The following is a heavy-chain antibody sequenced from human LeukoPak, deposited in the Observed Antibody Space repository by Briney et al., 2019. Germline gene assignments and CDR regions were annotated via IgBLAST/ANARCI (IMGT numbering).Heavy chain of an antibody. V-gene: IGHV3-7*01. CDR3: ARPMGVWGSYRYYFDY. Sequence: GGSLRLSCAASGFTFSSYWMGWVRQAPGKGLEWVANIKQDGSEKYYVDSVKGRFTISRDNAKNSLYLQMNSLRAEDTAVYYCARPMGVWGSYRYYFDYWGQGTLVTVSS. J-gene: IGHJ4*02. CDR1: GFTFSSYW. CDR2: IKQDGSEK. D-gene: IGHD3-16*02.